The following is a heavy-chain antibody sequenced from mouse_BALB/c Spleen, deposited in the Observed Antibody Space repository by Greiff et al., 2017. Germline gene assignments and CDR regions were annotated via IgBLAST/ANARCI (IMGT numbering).Heavy chain of an antibody. CDR1: GYAFSSSW. Sequence: QVQLKESGPELVKPGASVKISCKASGYAFSSSWMNWVKQRPGQGLEWIGRIYPGDGDTNYNGKFKGKATLTADKSSSTAYMQLSSLTSVDSAVYFCARDYDYDVSDFDYWGQGTTLTVSS. CDR2: IYPGDGDT. J-gene: IGHJ2*01. CDR3: ARDYDYDVSDFDY. V-gene: IGHV1-82*01. D-gene: IGHD2-4*01.